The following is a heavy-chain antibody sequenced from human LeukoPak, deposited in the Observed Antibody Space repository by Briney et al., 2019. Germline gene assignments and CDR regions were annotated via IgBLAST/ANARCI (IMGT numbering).Heavy chain of an antibody. Sequence: GGSLRLSCVASGFTFSSFGMHWVRQAPGKGLEWVAVISYDGSNKYYADSVKGRFTISRDNSKNTLYLQMNSLRGEDTAVYYCAKAYTIFGVVIFQYRYMDVWGKGTTVTVSS. CDR3: AKAYTIFGVVIFQYRYMDV. D-gene: IGHD3-3*01. CDR2: ISYDGSNK. CDR1: GFTFSSFG. V-gene: IGHV3-30*18. J-gene: IGHJ6*03.